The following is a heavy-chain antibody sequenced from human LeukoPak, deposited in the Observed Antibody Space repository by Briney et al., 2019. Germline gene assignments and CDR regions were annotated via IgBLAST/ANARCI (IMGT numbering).Heavy chain of an antibody. V-gene: IGHV3-23*01. D-gene: IGHD2-15*01. CDR3: ANLGAYGYCSGGSCYGSDY. Sequence: PGGSLRLSCAASGFTFSSYAMSWVRQAPGKGLEWVSAISGSGGSTYYADSVKGRFTISRDNSKNTLYLQMNSLRAEDTAVYYCANLGAYGYCSGGSCYGSDYWGQGTLVTVSS. J-gene: IGHJ4*02. CDR1: GFTFSSYA. CDR2: ISGSGGST.